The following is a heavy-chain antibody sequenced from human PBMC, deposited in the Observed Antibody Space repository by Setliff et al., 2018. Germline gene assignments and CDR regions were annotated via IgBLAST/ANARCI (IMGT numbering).Heavy chain of an antibody. CDR3: ARRDSTGYYGYSFDF. V-gene: IGHV4-39*01. CDR2: VDRSGNT. CDR1: GDSISRSTYY. J-gene: IGHJ4*02. Sequence: SETLSLTCTVSGDSISRSTYYWGWIRQSPGKGLDWIGTVDRSGNTFYNPSLNSRVTISVDTSKNQFSLKLTSVSAADTAVYSCARRDSTGYYGYSFDFWGQGTLVTVS. D-gene: IGHD3-22*01.